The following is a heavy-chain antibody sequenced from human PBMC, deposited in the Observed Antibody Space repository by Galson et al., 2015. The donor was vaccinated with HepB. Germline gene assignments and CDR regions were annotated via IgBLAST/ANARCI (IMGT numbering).Heavy chain of an antibody. J-gene: IGHJ6*02. CDR2: ISGSSTYI. CDR1: GFTFSYYT. V-gene: IGHV3-21*01. D-gene: IGHD4-17*01. Sequence: SLRLSCAASGFTFSYYTINWVRQAPGTGLEWVSSISGSSTYIYYTDSVWGRFTVSRDNSNDSLYLQMNSLRVEDTAVYYCARDRGRSDYGYYYGMDVWGQGTTVTVSS. CDR3: ARDRGRSDYGYYYGMDV.